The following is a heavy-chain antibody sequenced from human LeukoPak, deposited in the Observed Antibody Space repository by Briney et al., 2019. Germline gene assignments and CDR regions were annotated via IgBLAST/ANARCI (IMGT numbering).Heavy chain of an antibody. D-gene: IGHD2/OR15-2a*01. CDR2: INPSGGGT. Sequence: ASVKVSCKASGYTLTTYHMHWVRQAPGQGLEWMGVINPSGGGTNYPRKFQGRVTMTRDTSTSTVCMVLSRLTSEDTAFYYCARAAESNEYHFDYWGQGTLVTVSS. CDR3: ARAAESNEYHFDY. J-gene: IGHJ4*02. CDR1: GYTLTTYH. V-gene: IGHV1-46*01.